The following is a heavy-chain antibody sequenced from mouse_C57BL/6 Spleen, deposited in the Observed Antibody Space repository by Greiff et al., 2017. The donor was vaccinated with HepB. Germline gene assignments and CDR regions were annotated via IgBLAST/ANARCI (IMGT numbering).Heavy chain of an antibody. CDR3: TTEGGYYGNYVFGD. V-gene: IGHV14-4*01. D-gene: IGHD2-1*01. CDR1: GFNIKDDY. J-gene: IGHJ3*01. Sequence: VQLQQSGAELVRPGASVKLSCTASGFNIKDDYMHWVKQRPEQGLEWIGWIDPENGDTEYASKFQGKATITADTSSNTAYLQLSSLTSEDTAVYYCTTEGGYYGNYVFGDWGQGTLVTVSA. CDR2: IDPENGDT.